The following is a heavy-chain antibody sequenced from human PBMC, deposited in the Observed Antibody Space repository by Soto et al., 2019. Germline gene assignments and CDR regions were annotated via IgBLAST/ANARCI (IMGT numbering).Heavy chain of an antibody. V-gene: IGHV3-7*01. J-gene: IGHJ5*02. CDR1: GFTFSTDW. CDR3: VRDVYGWGSFGT. CDR2: IKHDASDE. Sequence: EVQLVESGGGLVQPGESLRLSCEASGFTFSTDWMNWVRQAPGKGLEWVANIKHDASDEYYVDSVKGRFTISRDNGKSSLYLQMSGLRAEDTAVYYCVRDVYGWGSFGTWGQGTLVTVSS. D-gene: IGHD3-10*01.